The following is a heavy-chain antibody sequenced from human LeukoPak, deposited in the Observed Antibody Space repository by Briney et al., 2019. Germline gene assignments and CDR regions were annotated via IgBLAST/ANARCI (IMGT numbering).Heavy chain of an antibody. CDR2: IYTSGST. CDR1: GGSISSGSYY. Sequence: SQTLSLTCTVSGGSISSGSYYWSWIRQPAGKGLEWIGRIYTSGSTNYNPSLKSRVTISVDTSKNQFSLKLSSVTAADTAVYYCARGSDYVPPSRAFDHWGQGTLVTVSS. J-gene: IGHJ4*02. CDR3: ARGSDYVPPSRAFDH. V-gene: IGHV4-61*02. D-gene: IGHD3-16*01.